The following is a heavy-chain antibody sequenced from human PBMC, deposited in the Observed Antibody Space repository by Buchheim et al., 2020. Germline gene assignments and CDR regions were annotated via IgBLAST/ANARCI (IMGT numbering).Heavy chain of an antibody. D-gene: IGHD2-2*03. V-gene: IGHV4-34*01. Sequence: QVQLQQWGAGLLKPSETLSLTCAVYGGSFSGYYWSWIRQPPGKGLEWIGEINHSGSTNYNPSLKSRVTISVDTSKNQFSLKLSSVTAADTAVYYCARRAVASWISGYYGMDVWGQGTT. CDR1: GGSFSGYY. CDR3: ARRAVASWISGYYGMDV. CDR2: INHSGST. J-gene: IGHJ6*02.